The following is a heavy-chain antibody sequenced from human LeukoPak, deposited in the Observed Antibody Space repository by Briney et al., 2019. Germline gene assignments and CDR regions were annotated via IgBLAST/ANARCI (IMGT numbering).Heavy chain of an antibody. CDR1: GFTFGGSA. V-gene: IGHV3-73*01. J-gene: IGHJ4*02. Sequence: PGGSLRLSCAASGFTFGGSAIHWVRQASGKGLEWVGRIRSKANNYATAYVASAKGRFTISRDDSKNTAYLQMNSLKTEDTAVYYCTRSNDVWSGGDYWGQGTLVTVSS. CDR2: IRSKANNYAT. D-gene: IGHD3-3*01. CDR3: TRSNDVWSGGDY.